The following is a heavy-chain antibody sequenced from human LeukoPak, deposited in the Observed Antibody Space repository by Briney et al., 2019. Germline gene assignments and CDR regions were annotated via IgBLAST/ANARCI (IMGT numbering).Heavy chain of an antibody. CDR1: GYTFIDYY. CDR3: TTSWVDGWFDP. J-gene: IGHJ5*02. V-gene: IGHV1-69-2*01. Sequence: ASVKISCKVSGYTFIDYYMHWVQQAPGKGLEWMGLVDPEDGETIYAEKFQGRVTITADTSTDTAYMELSSLRSEDTAVYYCTTSWVDGWFDPWGQGTLVTVSS. D-gene: IGHD7-27*01. CDR2: VDPEDGET.